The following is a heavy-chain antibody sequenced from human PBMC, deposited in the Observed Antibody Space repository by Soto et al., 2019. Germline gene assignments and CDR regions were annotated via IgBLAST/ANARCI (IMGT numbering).Heavy chain of an antibody. CDR2: IIPILGIA. Sequence: ASVKVSCKASGYTFTSYGISWVRQAPGQGLEWMGWIIPILGIANYAQKFQGRVTITADKSTSTAYMELSSLRSEDTAVYSWARDNAPAVYSSSWYYYGMDVWGQGTTVTVSS. CDR1: GYTFTSYG. D-gene: IGHD6-13*01. CDR3: ARDNAPAVYSSSWYYYGMDV. V-gene: IGHV1-69*10. J-gene: IGHJ6*02.